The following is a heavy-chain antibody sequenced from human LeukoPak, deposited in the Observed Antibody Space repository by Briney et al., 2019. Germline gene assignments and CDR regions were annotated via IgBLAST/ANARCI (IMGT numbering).Heavy chain of an antibody. Sequence: PSETLSLTCTVSGGSISSSSYYWGWIRQPPGKGLEWIGSIYYSGSTYYNPSLKSRVTISVDTSKNQFSLKLSSVTTADTAVYYCARRRVIASPSNWFDPWGQGTLVTVSS. D-gene: IGHD6-13*01. J-gene: IGHJ5*02. CDR3: ARRRVIASPSNWFDP. CDR1: GGSISSSSYY. CDR2: IYYSGST. V-gene: IGHV4-39*01.